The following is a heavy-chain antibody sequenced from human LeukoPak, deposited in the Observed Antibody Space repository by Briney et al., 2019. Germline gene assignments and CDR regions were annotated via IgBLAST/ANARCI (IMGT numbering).Heavy chain of an antibody. CDR3: ASCIEARRGFDY. D-gene: IGHD6-6*01. J-gene: IGHJ4*02. CDR2: INPSGGST. V-gene: IGHV1-46*01. Sequence: RASVKVSCKASGYTFTSYYMHWVRQAPGQGLEWMGIINPSGGSTSYAQKFQGRVTMTRDTSTSTVYMELSSLRSEDTAVYYCASCIEARRGFDYWGQGTLVTVSS. CDR1: GYTFTSYY.